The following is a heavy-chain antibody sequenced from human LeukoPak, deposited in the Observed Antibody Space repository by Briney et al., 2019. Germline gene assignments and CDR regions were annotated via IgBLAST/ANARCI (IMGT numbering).Heavy chain of an antibody. D-gene: IGHD2-2*01. J-gene: IGHJ4*02. CDR1: GYTFTSYG. Sequence: ASVKVSCKASGYTFTSYGISWVRQAPGQGLEWMGWISAYNGNTNYAQKLQGRVTMTRDMSTSTVYMELSSLRSEDTAVYYCARVALPAATMDYWGQGILVTVSS. CDR2: ISAYNGNT. CDR3: ARVALPAATMDY. V-gene: IGHV1-18*01.